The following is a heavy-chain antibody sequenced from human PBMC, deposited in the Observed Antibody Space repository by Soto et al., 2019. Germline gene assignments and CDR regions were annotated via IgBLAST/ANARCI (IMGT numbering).Heavy chain of an antibody. D-gene: IGHD1-26*01. CDR3: ARAGIVGAISAFDI. CDR2: ISSSSSYI. V-gene: IGHV3-21*01. Sequence: GGSLRLSCAASGFTFSSYSMNWVRQAPGKGLEWVSYISSSSSYIYYADSVKGRFTISRDNAKNSLYLQMNSLRAEDTAVYYCARAGIVGAISAFDIWGQGTMVTVSS. J-gene: IGHJ3*02. CDR1: GFTFSSYS.